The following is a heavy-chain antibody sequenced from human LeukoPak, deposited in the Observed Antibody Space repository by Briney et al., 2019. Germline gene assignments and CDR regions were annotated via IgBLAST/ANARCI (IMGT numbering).Heavy chain of an antibody. Sequence: SETLSLTCAVSGGSISSGGYSWCWIRQPPGKGLEWIGYIYHSGSTYYNPSLKSRVTISVDRSKNQFSLKLSSVTAADTAVYYCARDRGQLGIDYWGQGTLVTVSS. CDR2: IYHSGST. J-gene: IGHJ4*02. CDR3: ARDRGQLGIDY. D-gene: IGHD6-13*01. CDR1: GGSISSGGYS. V-gene: IGHV4-30-2*01.